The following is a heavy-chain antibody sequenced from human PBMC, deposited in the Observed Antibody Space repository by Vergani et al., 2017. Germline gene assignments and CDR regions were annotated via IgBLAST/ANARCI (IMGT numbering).Heavy chain of an antibody. J-gene: IGHJ6*03. CDR2: IYYSGST. D-gene: IGHD5-18*01. CDR3: ARDTAMVTGYYYYYYMDV. Sequence: QLQLQESGPGLVKPSETLSLTCTVSGGSISSSSYYWGWIRQPPGKGLEWIGSIYYSGSTYYNPSLKSRVTISVDTSKNQFSLKLSAVTAADTAVYYCARDTAMVTGYYYYYYMDVWGKGTTVTVSS. V-gene: IGHV4-39*07. CDR1: GGSISSSSYY.